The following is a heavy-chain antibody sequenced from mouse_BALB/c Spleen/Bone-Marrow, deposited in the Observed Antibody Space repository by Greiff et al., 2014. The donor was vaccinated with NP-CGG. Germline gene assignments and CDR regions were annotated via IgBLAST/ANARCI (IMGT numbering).Heavy chain of an antibody. D-gene: IGHD2-4*01. J-gene: IGHJ2*01. V-gene: IGHV1S135*01. CDR2: IDPFNGGT. CDR1: GYSFTSYY. Sequence: EVQLEQSGPELITPGPSVKISCKASGYSFTSYYINWVKQSHGKSLEWIGYIDPFNGGTNYNQKFKGKATLTVDKSSNTAYMHLSSLTSEDSAVYYCARAYDCLDYWGQGSTLTVSS. CDR3: ARAYDCLDY.